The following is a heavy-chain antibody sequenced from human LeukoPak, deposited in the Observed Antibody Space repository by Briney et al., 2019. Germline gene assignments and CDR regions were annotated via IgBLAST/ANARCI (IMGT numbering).Heavy chain of an antibody. V-gene: IGHV3-7*01. CDR3: ARMDGGILLFSDAFDI. CDR1: GFTFSSYW. D-gene: IGHD2-21*02. Sequence: PGGSLRLSCVASGFTFSSYWMTWVRQAPGKGLEWVANIKTDGSQIYYVDSVKGRFTISRDNAKNSLYLQMNSLRAEDTAVYYCARMDGGILLFSDAFDIWGQGTMVTVSS. CDR2: IKTDGSQI. J-gene: IGHJ3*02.